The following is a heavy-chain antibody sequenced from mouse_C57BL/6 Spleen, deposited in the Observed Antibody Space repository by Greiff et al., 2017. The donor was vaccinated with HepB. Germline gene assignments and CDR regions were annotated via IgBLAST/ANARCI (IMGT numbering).Heavy chain of an antibody. CDR1: GFSLTSYG. D-gene: IGHD2-1*01. J-gene: IGHJ2*01. Sequence: VQLQESGPGLVQPSQSLSITCTVSGFSLTSYGVHWVRQSPGKGLEWLGVIWSGGSTDYNAAFISRLSISKDNSKSQVFFKMNSLQADDTAIYYCAREGVYGNYGSYYFDYWGQGTTLTVSS. CDR2: IWSGGST. CDR3: AREGVYGNYGSYYFDY. V-gene: IGHV2-2*01.